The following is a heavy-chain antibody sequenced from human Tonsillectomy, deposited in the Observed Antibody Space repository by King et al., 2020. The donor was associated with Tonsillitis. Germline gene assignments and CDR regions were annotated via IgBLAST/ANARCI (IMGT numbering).Heavy chain of an antibody. CDR2: ISRNGGGT. D-gene: IGHD2-8*01. CDR1: GFTLSISA. Sequence: VQLVESGGNLVQPGGSLRLSCSASGFTLSISAVHWVRQAPGKGLEYVSAISRNGGGTYYADSVKGRFTISRDNSKNTVYLQMSSLRPEDTAVYYCVKSTDIVLVADAVYYYNGLDVWGQGTTVTVSS. V-gene: IGHV3-64D*06. J-gene: IGHJ6*02. CDR3: VKSTDIVLVADAVYYYNGLDV.